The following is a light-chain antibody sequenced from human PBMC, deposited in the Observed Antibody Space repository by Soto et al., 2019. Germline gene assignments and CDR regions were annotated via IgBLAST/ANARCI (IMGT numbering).Light chain of an antibody. V-gene: IGKV1-5*01. CDR2: AAS. CDR3: QQYKSAT. CDR1: QSISDW. J-gene: IGKJ2*01. Sequence: DIQMTQSPSTLSASVGDRVTITCRASQSISDWLAWYQQIPGKAPKLLIYAASTLQSGVPSRFGGSGSGTEFTLTISSLQPDDFATYYCQQYKSATFGQGTKLEIK.